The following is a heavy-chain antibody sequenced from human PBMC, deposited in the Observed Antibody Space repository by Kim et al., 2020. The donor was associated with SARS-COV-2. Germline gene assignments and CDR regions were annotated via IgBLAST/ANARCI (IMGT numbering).Heavy chain of an antibody. CDR1: GGSISSSSYY. CDR2: IYYSGST. J-gene: IGHJ4*02. CDR3: ARTADVLAPADTNFDY. V-gene: IGHV4-39*07. D-gene: IGHD2-2*01. Sequence: SETLSLTCTVSGGSISSSSYYWGWIRQPPGKGLEWIGSIYYSGSTYYNPSLKSRVTISVDTSKNQFSLKLNTVTAADTAEYYCARTADVLAPADTNFDYWGQGTLVTVSS.